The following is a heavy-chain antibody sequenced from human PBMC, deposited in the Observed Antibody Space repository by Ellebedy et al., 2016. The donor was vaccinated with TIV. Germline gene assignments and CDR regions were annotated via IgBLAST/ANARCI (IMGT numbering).Heavy chain of an antibody. J-gene: IGHJ4*02. V-gene: IGHV3-15*01. CDR3: TTVYRYNYDSV. Sequence: GGSLRLSCAASGFTFSNAWMNWVRQAQGKGLEWVGRIKRKTAGGAADYAAPVKGRFTISRDDSKNTLYQQMNSLKTEDTAVYFCTTVYRYNYDSVWGQGTLVTVSS. CDR1: GFTFSNAW. D-gene: IGHD5-18*01. CDR2: IKRKTAGGAA.